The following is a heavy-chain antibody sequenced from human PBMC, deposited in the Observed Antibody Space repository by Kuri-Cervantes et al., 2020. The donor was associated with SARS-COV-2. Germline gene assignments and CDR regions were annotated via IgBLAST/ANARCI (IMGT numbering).Heavy chain of an antibody. CDR3: ARESRINYYYGMDV. D-gene: IGHD2-2*01. Sequence: PVKVSCKVSGYTLTELSMHWVRQAPGKGLEWMGGFDPEDGETIYAQKFQGRVTMTEDTSTDTAYMELSSLRSEDTAVYYCARESRINYYYGMDVWGQGTTVTVSS. CDR1: GYTLTELS. CDR2: FDPEDGET. J-gene: IGHJ6*02. V-gene: IGHV1-24*01.